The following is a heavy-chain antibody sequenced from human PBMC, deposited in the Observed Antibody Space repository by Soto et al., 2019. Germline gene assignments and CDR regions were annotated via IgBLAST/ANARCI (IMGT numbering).Heavy chain of an antibody. V-gene: IGHV3-7*01. CDR3: AKGRNGYDF. D-gene: IGHD5-18*01. CDR2: IKEDGSEK. CDR1: GFDFSNYW. J-gene: IGHJ4*02. Sequence: GGSLRLSCGASGFDFSNYWMHWIRQDPGEGQGLRRGLEWVANIKEDGSEKYYVDSVKGRFTISRDNAKNSLYLQMNSLRAEDTAVYYCAKGRNGYDFWGQGTLVTVSS.